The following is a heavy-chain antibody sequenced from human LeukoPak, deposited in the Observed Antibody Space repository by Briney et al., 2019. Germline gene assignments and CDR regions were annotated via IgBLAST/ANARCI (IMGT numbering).Heavy chain of an antibody. CDR3: ARDLGYSSGHPFDY. CDR1: GFTFSSYA. D-gene: IGHD6-19*01. Sequence: PGGSLRLSCGASGFTFSSYAMAWVRQAPGKGLEWVALIWYDGSNKYYGDSVKGRFTISRDNSKNTLYLQMNSLRAEDTAVYYCARDLGYSSGHPFDYWGQGTLVTVSS. CDR2: IWYDGSNK. V-gene: IGHV3-33*08. J-gene: IGHJ4*02.